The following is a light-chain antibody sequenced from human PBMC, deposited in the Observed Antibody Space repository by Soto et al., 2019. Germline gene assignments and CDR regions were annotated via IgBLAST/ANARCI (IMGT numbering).Light chain of an antibody. CDR3: QQYNNWPSWT. CDR2: TAS. Sequence: EIVMTQSPATLSVSPGERATLSRRASQSVSSSLAWYQQKPDQAPRLLIYTASTRATGIPARFSGSGSGTEFTLTISSLQSEDFAVYYCQQYNNWPSWTFGQGTKVDIK. CDR1: QSVSSS. J-gene: IGKJ1*01. V-gene: IGKV3-15*01.